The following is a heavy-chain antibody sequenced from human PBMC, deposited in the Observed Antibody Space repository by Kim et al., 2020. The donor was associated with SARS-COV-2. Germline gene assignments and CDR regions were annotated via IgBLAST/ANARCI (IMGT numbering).Heavy chain of an antibody. J-gene: IGHJ3*02. V-gene: IGHV4-59*01. D-gene: IGHD6-19*01. Sequence: SETLSLTCTVSGGSISSYYWRWIRQPPGKGLEWIGYISYSGSTNYNPSLKSRVTISVDTSKNQFSLKLSSVTAADTAVYYCARGEGSGWYFTFDIWGQGTMVTVSS. CDR1: GGSISSYY. CDR2: ISYSGST. CDR3: ARGEGSGWYFTFDI.